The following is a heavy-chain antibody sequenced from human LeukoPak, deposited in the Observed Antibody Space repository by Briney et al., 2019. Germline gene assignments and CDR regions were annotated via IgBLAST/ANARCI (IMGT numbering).Heavy chain of an antibody. CDR3: AKGLTYYYDSSGSNFDY. Sequence: GGSLRLSCAASGFTFSSYAVSWVRQAPGKGLEWVSAISGSGGSTYYADSVKGRFTISRDNSKNTLYLQMNSLRAEDTAVYYCAKGLTYYYDSSGSNFDYWGQGTLVTVSS. D-gene: IGHD3-22*01. V-gene: IGHV3-23*01. CDR2: ISGSGGST. J-gene: IGHJ4*02. CDR1: GFTFSSYA.